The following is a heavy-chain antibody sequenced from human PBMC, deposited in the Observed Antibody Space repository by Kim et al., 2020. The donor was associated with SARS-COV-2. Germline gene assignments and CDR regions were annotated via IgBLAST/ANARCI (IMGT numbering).Heavy chain of an antibody. J-gene: IGHJ4*02. CDR3: ARGGVASRKFDF. CDR2: IYPHDSDT. D-gene: IGHD5-12*01. V-gene: IGHV5-51*01. Sequence: GESLKISCKASGYSFTNYWIGWVRQMPGKGLEWMGIIYPHDSDTRYSPSFQGQVIISAEKSVTTAYLQWSSLKASDTAIYYCARGGVASRKFDFWGQGTLVTVPS. CDR1: GYSFTNYW.